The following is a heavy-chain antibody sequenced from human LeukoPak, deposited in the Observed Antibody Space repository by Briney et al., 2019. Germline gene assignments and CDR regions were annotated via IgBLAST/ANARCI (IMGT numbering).Heavy chain of an antibody. CDR1: GYTFTGYY. J-gene: IGHJ4*02. D-gene: IGHD2-2*02. CDR2: INPNSGGT. V-gene: IGHV1-2*04. Sequence: ASVKVSCKASGYTFTGYYMHWVRQAPGQGLEWMGWINPNSGGTNYAQKFQGWVTMTRDTSISTAYMELSRLRSDDTAVYYCARGVGYCSSTSCYSEPFDYWGQGTLVTVSS. CDR3: ARGVGYCSSTSCYSEPFDY.